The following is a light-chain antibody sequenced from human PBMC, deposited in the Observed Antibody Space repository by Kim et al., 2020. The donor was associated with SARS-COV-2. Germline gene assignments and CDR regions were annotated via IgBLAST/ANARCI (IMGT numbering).Light chain of an antibody. Sequence: DIQMTQSPSTLSASIGDTVTINCRASQSVGNWLAWFQQKPGRAPRVLIYKASNLETGVPSKFSGSGSETDFTLTIRNLQPEDIATYYCQKYNSFPYTFGQGTKLEI. V-gene: IGKV1-5*03. CDR2: KAS. J-gene: IGKJ2*01. CDR3: QKYNSFPYT. CDR1: QSVGNW.